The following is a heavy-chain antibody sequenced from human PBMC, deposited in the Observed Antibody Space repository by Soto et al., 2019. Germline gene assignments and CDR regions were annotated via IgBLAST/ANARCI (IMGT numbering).Heavy chain of an antibody. D-gene: IGHD5-18*01. CDR2: IGESGTPT. CDR3: ARYIPGVRYYGMDV. J-gene: IGHJ6*02. Sequence: EVQLLESGGGLVQPGGSLRLSCAASGFTFSNYAMKWVRQVPGKGLEWVSLIGESGTPTNYADSVKGRFTISRDNSGNTLFLEMYSLRAEDTAVYYCARYIPGVRYYGMDVWGQGTTVTVSS. V-gene: IGHV3-23*01. CDR1: GFTFSNYA.